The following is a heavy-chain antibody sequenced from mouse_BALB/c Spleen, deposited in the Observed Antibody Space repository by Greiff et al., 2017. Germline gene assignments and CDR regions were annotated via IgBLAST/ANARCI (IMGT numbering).Heavy chain of an antibody. CDR3: ARRGMITKGDFDY. Sequence: VQLQQSGAELVRSGASVKLSCTASGFNIKDYYMHWVKQRPEQGLEWIGWIDPENGDTEYAPKFQGKATMTADTSSNTAYLQLSSLTSEDTAVYYCARRGMITKGDFDYWGQGTTLTVSS. V-gene: IGHV14-4*02. J-gene: IGHJ2*01. D-gene: IGHD2-4*01. CDR2: IDPENGDT. CDR1: GFNIKDYY.